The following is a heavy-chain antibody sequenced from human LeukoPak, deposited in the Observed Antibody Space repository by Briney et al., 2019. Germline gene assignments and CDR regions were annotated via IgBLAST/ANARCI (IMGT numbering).Heavy chain of an antibody. CDR1: GDSISSYY. D-gene: IGHD3-10*01. V-gene: IGHV4-59*01. CDR2: IYYSGST. CDR3: ARHRGVWSIFDY. J-gene: IGHJ4*02. Sequence: SETLSLTCTVSGDSISSYYWSWIRQPPGKGLEWIGYIYYSGSTNYNPSLKSRVTISVDTSKNQFSLKLSSVTAADTAVYYCARHRGVWSIFDYWGQGTLVTVSS.